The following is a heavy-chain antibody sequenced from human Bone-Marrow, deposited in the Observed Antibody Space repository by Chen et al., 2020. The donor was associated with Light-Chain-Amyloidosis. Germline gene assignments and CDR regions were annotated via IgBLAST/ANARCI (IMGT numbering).Heavy chain of an antibody. V-gene: IGHV4-34*01. CDR2: INHSGST. CDR3: ARGTHYDFWSGYYYYYMDV. J-gene: IGHJ6*03. D-gene: IGHD3-3*01. Sequence: QVQLQQWGAGLLKPSETLYLTCAVYGGSFSGYYWSWIRQPPGKGLEWIGEINHSGSTNYNPSLKSRVTISVDTSKNQFSLKLSSLTAADTAVYYCARGTHYDFWSGYYYYYMDVWGKGTTVTVSS. CDR1: GGSFSGYY.